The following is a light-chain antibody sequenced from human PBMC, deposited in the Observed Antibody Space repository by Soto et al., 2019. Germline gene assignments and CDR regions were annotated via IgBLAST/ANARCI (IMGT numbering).Light chain of an antibody. V-gene: IGLV1-44*01. J-gene: IGLJ1*01. Sequence: QSVLTQPPSASGTPGQTVTISCSGSSSNIGTSSVHWYKHLPGTAPKPLIYTNDQRPSGVPDRFSGSKSGTSASLAISVLQSADESEYYCAVWDDSLNGHVFGAGTKLTVL. CDR2: TND. CDR1: SSNIGTSS. CDR3: AVWDDSLNGHV.